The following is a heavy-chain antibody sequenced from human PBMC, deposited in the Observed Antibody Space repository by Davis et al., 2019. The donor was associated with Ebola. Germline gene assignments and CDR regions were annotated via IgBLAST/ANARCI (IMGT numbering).Heavy chain of an antibody. D-gene: IGHD6-19*01. CDR1: GYTFTGYY. J-gene: IGHJ6*02. V-gene: IGHV1-2*04. CDR3: ARGNRAVAGPSFYYYYGMDV. Sequence: ASVKVSCKASGYTFTGYYMHWVRQAPGQGLEWMGWINPNSGGTNYAQKFQGWVTMTRDTSISPAYMELSRLRSDDTAVYYCARGNRAVAGPSFYYYYGMDVWGQGTTVTVSS. CDR2: INPNSGGT.